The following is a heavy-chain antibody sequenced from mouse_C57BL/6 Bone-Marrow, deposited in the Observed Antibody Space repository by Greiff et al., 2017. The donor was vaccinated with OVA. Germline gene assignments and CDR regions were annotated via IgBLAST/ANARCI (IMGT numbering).Heavy chain of an antibody. D-gene: IGHD3-1*01. CDR2: IDPSDSYT. Sequence: QVQLQQSGAELVKPGASVKLSCKASGYTFTSYWMQWVKQRPGQGLEWIGEIDPSDSYTNYNQKFKGKATLTVDTSSSTAYMQLSSLTSEDSAVYYCARFGTGYWGQGTSVTVSS. V-gene: IGHV1-50*01. J-gene: IGHJ4*01. CDR1: GYTFTSYW. CDR3: ARFGTGY.